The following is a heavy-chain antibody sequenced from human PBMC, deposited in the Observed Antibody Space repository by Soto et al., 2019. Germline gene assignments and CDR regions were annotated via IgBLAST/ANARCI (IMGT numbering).Heavy chain of an antibody. CDR1: GGSFSGYY. CDR3: ARSEMVVAASGCDY. D-gene: IGHD2-15*01. V-gene: IGHV4-34*01. Sequence: PSETLSLTCAVYGGSFSGYYWSWIRQPPGKGLEWIGEINHSGSTNYNPSLKSRVTISVDTSKNQFSLKLSSVTAADTAVYYCARSEMVVAASGCDYWGQGTLVTVSS. J-gene: IGHJ4*02. CDR2: INHSGST.